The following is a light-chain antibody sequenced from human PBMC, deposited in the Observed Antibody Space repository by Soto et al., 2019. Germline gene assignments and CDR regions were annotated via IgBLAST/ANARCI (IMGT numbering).Light chain of an antibody. J-gene: IGKJ1*01. CDR2: DAS. CDR1: QSVSSY. Sequence: EIVLTQSPATLSLSPGERATLSCRASQSVSSYLAWYQQKPGQAPRLLIYDASNRAADIPDRFSGSGSGTDFTLTINRLEPEDFAVYYCQQYAGSPRTFGQGTKVDIK. CDR3: QQYAGSPRT. V-gene: IGKV3-11*01.